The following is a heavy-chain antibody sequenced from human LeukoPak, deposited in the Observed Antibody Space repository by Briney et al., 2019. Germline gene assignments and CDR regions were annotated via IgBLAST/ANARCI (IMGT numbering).Heavy chain of an antibody. J-gene: IGHJ4*02. CDR3: AKQGPTVVTPVNY. CDR2: ISYDGSNK. Sequence: PGGSLRLSCAASGFTFSSYAMHWVRQAPGKGLEWVAVISYDGSNKYYADSVKGRFTISRDNSKNTLYLQMNSLRAEDTAVYYCAKQGPTVVTPVNYWGQGTLVTVSS. D-gene: IGHD4-23*01. V-gene: IGHV3-30-3*02. CDR1: GFTFSSYA.